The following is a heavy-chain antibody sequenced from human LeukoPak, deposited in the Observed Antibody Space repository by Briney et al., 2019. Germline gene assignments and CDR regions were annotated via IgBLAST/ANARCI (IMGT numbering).Heavy chain of an antibody. V-gene: IGHV3-23*01. CDR1: GYSISSGYY. CDR2: ISGSGGST. J-gene: IGHJ4*02. D-gene: IGHD2-2*01. CDR3: ANAGYCSSTSCYGIDY. Sequence: ETLSLTCSVSGYSISSGYYWGWIRQPPGKGLEWVSAISGSGGSTYYADSVKGRFTISRDNSKNTLYLQMNSLRAEDTAVYYCANAGYCSSTSCYGIDYWGQGTLVTVSS.